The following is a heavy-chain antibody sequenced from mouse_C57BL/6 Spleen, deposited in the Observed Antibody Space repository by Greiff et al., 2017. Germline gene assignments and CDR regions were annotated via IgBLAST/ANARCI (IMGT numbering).Heavy chain of an antibody. CDR2: IHPSDSDT. D-gene: IGHD2-4*01. CDR3: APFYYDYDGVDY. Sequence: QVQLQQPGAELVKPGASVKVSCKASGYTFTSYWMHWVKQRPGQGLEWIGSIHPSDSDTNYNQKFKGKATLTVDKSSSTAYMQLSILTSEDSAVYYFAPFYYDYDGVDYWGQGTSVTVSS. CDR1: GYTFTSYW. V-gene: IGHV1-74*01. J-gene: IGHJ4*01.